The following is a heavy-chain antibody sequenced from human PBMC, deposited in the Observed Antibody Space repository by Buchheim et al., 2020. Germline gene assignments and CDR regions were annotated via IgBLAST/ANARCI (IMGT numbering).Heavy chain of an antibody. V-gene: IGHV4-61*03. D-gene: IGHD1-26*01. CDR3: ARIFSGDYALDF. CDR1: SGSVTSGVYY. CDR2: IYYSGIT. Sequence: QVQLQESGPGLVKPSETLSLTCSVSSGSVTSGVYYWSWIRQPPGKGLEWIGYIYYSGITYYNSSLKSRVTMSLDTSKNHFSLKLNSVTVADTALYYCARIFSGDYALDFWGQGIL. J-gene: IGHJ4*02.